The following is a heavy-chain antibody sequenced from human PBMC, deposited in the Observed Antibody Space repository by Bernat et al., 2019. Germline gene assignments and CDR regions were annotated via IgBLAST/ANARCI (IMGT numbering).Heavy chain of an antibody. Sequence: QVQLVQSEAEVKKPGASVKVSCKVSGYTLTELSMHWVRQAPGKGLEWMGGFDPEDGETIYAQKFQGRVTMTEDTSTDTAYMELSSLRSEDTAVYYCATRSRDIVVVVALVAFDIWGQGTMVTVSS. CDR3: ATRSRDIVVVVALVAFDI. CDR2: FDPEDGET. J-gene: IGHJ3*02. CDR1: GYTLTELS. V-gene: IGHV1-24*01. D-gene: IGHD2-15*01.